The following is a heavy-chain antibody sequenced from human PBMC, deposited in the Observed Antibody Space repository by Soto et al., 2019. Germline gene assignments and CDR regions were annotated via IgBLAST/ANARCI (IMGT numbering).Heavy chain of an antibody. CDR3: ARDRPRENYGGNYYYHMDV. D-gene: IGHD4-17*01. V-gene: IGHV1-69*12. Sequence: QVQLVQSGAEVKKPGSSVKVSCKASGGTFSTYAVSWVRQAPGQGLEWMGGIIPIFGTADYAQKFQGRVTITADESKTTSYMELSSLISEDTAVYYCARDRPRENYGGNYYYHMDVWGQGTTVTVSS. CDR2: IIPIFGTA. CDR1: GGTFSTYA. J-gene: IGHJ6*02.